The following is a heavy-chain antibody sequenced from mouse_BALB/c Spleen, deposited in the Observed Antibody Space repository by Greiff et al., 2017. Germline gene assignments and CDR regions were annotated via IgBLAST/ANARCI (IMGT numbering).Heavy chain of an antibody. V-gene: IGHV1-14*01. CDR1: GYTFTSYV. J-gene: IGHJ2*01. CDR3: ARTGSGSIFDY. D-gene: IGHD3-1*01. Sequence: VQLKESGPELVKPGASVKMSCKASGYTFTSYVMHWVKQKPGQGLEWIGYINPYNDGTKYNEKFKGKATLTSDKSSSTAYMELSSLTSEDSAVYYCARTGSGSIFDYWGQGTTLTVSS. CDR2: INPYNDGT.